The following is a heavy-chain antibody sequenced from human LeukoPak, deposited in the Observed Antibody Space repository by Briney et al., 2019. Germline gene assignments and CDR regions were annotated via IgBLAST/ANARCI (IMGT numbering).Heavy chain of an antibody. V-gene: IGHV3-23*01. J-gene: IGHJ4*02. D-gene: IGHD3-22*01. Sequence: GGSLRLSCVATGFTFSRYAMSWVRQAPGKGLEWVSLISGSGGRTKYADSVKGQFTISRDNSKNTLYLQMNSLRAEDTAVYYCAKDQYDSSGPFDNWGQGTLVTVSS. CDR1: GFTFSRYA. CDR3: AKDQYDSSGPFDN. CDR2: ISGSGGRT.